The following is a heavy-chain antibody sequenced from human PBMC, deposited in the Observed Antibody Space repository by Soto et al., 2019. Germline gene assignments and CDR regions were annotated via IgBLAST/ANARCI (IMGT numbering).Heavy chain of an antibody. CDR3: AASLTSGAFDI. Sequence: PGGSLRLSWAASGFTFTNAWMSWVRQAPGKGLEWGGRLISKRDGGTTDYTAPVKGRFSISGDDSKNTLYLQMNSLKTEDTAVYYCAASLTSGAFDIWAQGTMVTVSS. V-gene: IGHV3-15*01. J-gene: IGHJ3*02. CDR1: GFTFTNAW. D-gene: IGHD7-27*01. CDR2: LISKRDGGTT.